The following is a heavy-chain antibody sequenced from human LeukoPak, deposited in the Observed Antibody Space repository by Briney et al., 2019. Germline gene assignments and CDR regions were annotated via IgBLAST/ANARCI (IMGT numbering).Heavy chain of an antibody. V-gene: IGHV3-66*01. Sequence: GGSLRLSCAASGFTVSSNYMSWVRQAPGKGLEWVSVIYSGGSTYYADSVKGRFTISRDNSKNTLCLQMNSLRAEDTAVYYCARARIYYYGSGSYYNPYYFDYWGQGTLVTVSS. CDR1: GFTVSSNY. D-gene: IGHD3-10*01. CDR3: ARARIYYYGSGSYYNPYYFDY. J-gene: IGHJ4*02. CDR2: IYSGGST.